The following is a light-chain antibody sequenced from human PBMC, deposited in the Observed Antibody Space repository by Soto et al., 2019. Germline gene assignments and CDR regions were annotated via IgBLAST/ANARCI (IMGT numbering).Light chain of an antibody. CDR2: INSDGSH. V-gene: IGLV4-69*01. CDR1: SGHSSYA. Sequence: QAVVPQSPSASASLGASVKLTCTLSSGHSSYAIAWHQQQPEKGPRYLMKINSDGSHSKGDGIPDRFSGSSSGAERYLTSSSLQSEDEADYYCQTWGTGIWVFGGGTKLTVL. CDR3: QTWGTGIWV. J-gene: IGLJ3*02.